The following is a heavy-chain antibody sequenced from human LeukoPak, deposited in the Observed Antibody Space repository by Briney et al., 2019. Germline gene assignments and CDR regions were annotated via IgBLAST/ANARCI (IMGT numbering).Heavy chain of an antibody. CDR3: ARDPGDIVVVPAANAFFDY. D-gene: IGHD2-2*01. CDR1: GYSISSGYY. Sequence: PSETLSLTCTVSGYSISSGYYWGWIRQPPGKGLEWIGSIYHSGSNYYNPSLKSRVTISVDMSKNQFSLKLSSVTAADTAVYYCARDPGDIVVVPAANAFFDYWGQGTLVTVSS. V-gene: IGHV4-38-2*02. CDR2: IYHSGSN. J-gene: IGHJ4*02.